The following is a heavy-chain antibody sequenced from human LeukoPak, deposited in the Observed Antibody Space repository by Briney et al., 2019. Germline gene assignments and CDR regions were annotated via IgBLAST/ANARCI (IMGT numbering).Heavy chain of an antibody. J-gene: IGHJ4*02. CDR3: AKVATWTHFDY. Sequence: GGSLRLSCAASGFTFSNYVMSWVRQAPGKGLEGVSALSGTSDSTYYADSVKGRFSISRDNSKNTLYLQISSLRVEDTAVYYCAKVATWTHFDYWGQGILVTVSS. CDR1: GFTFSNYV. D-gene: IGHD3/OR15-3a*01. V-gene: IGHV3-23*01. CDR2: LSGTSDST.